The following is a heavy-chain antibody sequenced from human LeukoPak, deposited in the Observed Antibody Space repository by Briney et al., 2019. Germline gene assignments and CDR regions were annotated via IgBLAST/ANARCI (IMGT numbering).Heavy chain of an antibody. J-gene: IGHJ3*02. CDR2: IYPGDSDT. V-gene: IGHV5-51*01. Sequence: GESLKISWKGSGYSFTSYWIGWVRPVPGKGLGWIGIIYPGDSDTRYSPSFQGQVTISADKSISTAYLQWSSLKASDTAMYYCARHRLAGTLDAFDIWGQGTMVTVSS. CDR1: GYSFTSYW. CDR3: ARHRLAGTLDAFDI. D-gene: IGHD6-19*01.